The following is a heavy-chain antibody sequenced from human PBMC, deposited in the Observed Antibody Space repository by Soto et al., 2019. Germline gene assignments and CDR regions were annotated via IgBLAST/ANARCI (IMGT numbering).Heavy chain of an antibody. CDR3: ARVRSNSDYYYDSSGLDAFDI. J-gene: IGHJ3*02. CDR2: IYYSGST. D-gene: IGHD3-22*01. CDR1: GGSISSYY. V-gene: IGHV4-59*01. Sequence: PSETLSLTCTVSGGSISSYYWSWIRQPPGKGLEWIGYIYYSGSTNYNPSLKSRLTISVDTSKNQFSLKLGSVTAADTAVYYCARVRSNSDYYYDSSGLDAFDIWGQGTMVTVSS.